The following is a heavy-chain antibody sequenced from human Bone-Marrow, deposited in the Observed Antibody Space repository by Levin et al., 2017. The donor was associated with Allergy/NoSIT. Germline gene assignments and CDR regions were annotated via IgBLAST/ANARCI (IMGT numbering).Heavy chain of an antibody. Sequence: GESLKISCAASGFTFSDYYMSWIRQAPGKGLEWVSYISSSSSYTNYADSVKGRFTISRDNAKNSLYLQMNSLRAEDTAVYYCARDRHVDIVATKVSGGYYFDYWGQGTLVTVSS. V-gene: IGHV3-11*05. CDR2: ISSSSSYT. CDR1: GFTFSDYY. J-gene: IGHJ4*02. CDR3: ARDRHVDIVATKVSGGYYFDY. D-gene: IGHD5-12*01.